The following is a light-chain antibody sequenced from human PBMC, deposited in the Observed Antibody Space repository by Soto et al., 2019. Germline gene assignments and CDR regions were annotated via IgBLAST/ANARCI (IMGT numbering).Light chain of an antibody. Sequence: DIVMTQSPATLSGSPGERATLSCRASQSVSSNLAWYQQKPGQAPRLLIYGASTRATGIPARFSGSGSGTEFTLTISSLQSEDFAVYYCQQYNDWPRTFGQGTKVDIK. CDR3: QQYNDWPRT. CDR1: QSVSSN. J-gene: IGKJ1*01. CDR2: GAS. V-gene: IGKV3-15*01.